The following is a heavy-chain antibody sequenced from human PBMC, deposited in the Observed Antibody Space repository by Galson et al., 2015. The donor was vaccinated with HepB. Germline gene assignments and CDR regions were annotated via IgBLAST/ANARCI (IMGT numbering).Heavy chain of an antibody. Sequence: QSGAEVKKPGESLRISCKGSGYSFTSYWISWVRQMPGKGLEWMGRIDPSDSYTNYSPSFQGHVTISADKSISTAYLQWSSLKASDTAMYYCAREPLIAAAGPPYYFDYWGQGTLVTVSS. CDR3: AREPLIAAAGPPYYFDY. CDR2: IDPSDSYT. V-gene: IGHV5-10-1*01. J-gene: IGHJ4*02. CDR1: GYSFTSYW. D-gene: IGHD6-13*01.